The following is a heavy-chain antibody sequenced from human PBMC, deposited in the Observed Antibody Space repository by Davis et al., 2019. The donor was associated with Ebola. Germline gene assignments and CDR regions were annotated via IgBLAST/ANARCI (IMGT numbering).Heavy chain of an antibody. CDR2: ISGSGRRT. V-gene: IGHV3-23*01. J-gene: IGHJ4*02. D-gene: IGHD5-12*01. CDR1: GFTFSSYA. CDR3: AKDHWSDYDSYIDN. Sequence: GESLKISCAASGFTFSSYAMTWVRQAPGKGLEWVSTISGSGRRTYYADSVKGRFTISRDNSKNTLYLQMNSLRAEDTAIYYCAKDHWSDYDSYIDNWGQGTLVTVSS.